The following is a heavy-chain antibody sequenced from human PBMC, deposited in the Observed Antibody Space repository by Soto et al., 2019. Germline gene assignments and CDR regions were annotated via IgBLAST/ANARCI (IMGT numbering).Heavy chain of an antibody. Sequence: VGSLRLSCAASRFTFSSYAMSWVRQAPGKGLEWVSGISGSGGSTYYADSLKGRFTISRDNSKNTLYLQMNSLRAEDTAVYYCAKDGLQSERGGSDSYYYYGMDVWGQGTTVTVSS. J-gene: IGHJ6*02. D-gene: IGHD1-1*01. CDR3: AKDGLQSERGGSDSYYYYGMDV. V-gene: IGHV3-23*01. CDR2: ISGSGGST. CDR1: RFTFSSYA.